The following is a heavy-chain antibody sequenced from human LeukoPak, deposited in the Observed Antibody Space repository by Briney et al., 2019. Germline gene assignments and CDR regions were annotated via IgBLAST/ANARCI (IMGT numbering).Heavy chain of an antibody. D-gene: IGHD3-3*01. Sequence: SETLSLTCAVYGGSFSGYYWSWIRQPPGKGLEWIGEINHSGSTNYNPSLESRVTISVDTSKNQFSLKLSSVTAADTAVYYCARVPNYDFWSGYIDNWGQGTRVTVSA. J-gene: IGHJ4*02. CDR2: INHSGST. CDR1: GGSFSGYY. CDR3: ARVPNYDFWSGYIDN. V-gene: IGHV4-34*01.